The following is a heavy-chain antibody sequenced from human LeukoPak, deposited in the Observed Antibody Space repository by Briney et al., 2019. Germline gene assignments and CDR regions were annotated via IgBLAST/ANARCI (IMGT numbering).Heavy chain of an antibody. D-gene: IGHD1-26*01. Sequence: PGGSLRLSCAASGFTFSSYWMYWVRQVPGKGLVWVSRIDSDGSSTSYADSVRGRFTISRDNAKNTLYLQMNSLRAEDTAAYYCARDQSGNYDDAFDIWGQGTMVTVSS. CDR2: IDSDGSST. V-gene: IGHV3-74*01. CDR1: GFTFSSYW. CDR3: ARDQSGNYDDAFDI. J-gene: IGHJ3*02.